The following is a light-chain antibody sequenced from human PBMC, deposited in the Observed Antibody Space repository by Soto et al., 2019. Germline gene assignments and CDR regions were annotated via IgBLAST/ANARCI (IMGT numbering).Light chain of an antibody. V-gene: IGLV1-47*01. J-gene: IGLJ1*01. CDR1: SSNIGSNY. CDR3: AAWDDSLSGLYV. Sequence: QSVLTQPPSASGTPGQRVTISCSGSSSNIGSNYVYWYQQLPGTAPKLLIYRNNQRPSVVPDRFSGSKSGTSAPLAISGLRSEDEADYYCAAWDDSLSGLYVFGTGTKVTVL. CDR2: RNN.